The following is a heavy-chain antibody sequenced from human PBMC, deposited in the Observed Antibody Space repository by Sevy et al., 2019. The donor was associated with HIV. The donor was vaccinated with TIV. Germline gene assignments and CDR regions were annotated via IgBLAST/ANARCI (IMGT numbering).Heavy chain of an antibody. J-gene: IGHJ4*02. CDR3: ARVPESYDSTGYYLGPQYYFDY. CDR1: SPYY. V-gene: IGHV3-11*01. Sequence: SPYYWGWIRQPPGKGLEWVSYIRSSDEAIFYADSVKGRFTISRDNARNSLYLQMNSLRAEDTAVYYCARVPESYDSTGYYLGPQYYFDYWGQGTLVTVSS. D-gene: IGHD3-22*01. CDR2: IRSSDEAI.